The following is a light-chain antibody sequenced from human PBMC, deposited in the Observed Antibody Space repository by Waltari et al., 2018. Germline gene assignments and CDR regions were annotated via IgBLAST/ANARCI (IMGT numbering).Light chain of an antibody. J-gene: IGLJ2*01. CDR1: ALPKQY. V-gene: IGLV3-25*03. CDR2: QDT. CDR3: QSADSSGTYVV. Sequence: SYELTQPPSVSVSPGQTARITCSGDALPKQYAYWYQQKPGQAPVLVIYQDTKWTSGIPERFSGSSSGTTVTLTISGVQAEDEADYYCQSADSSGTYVVFGGGTKLTVL.